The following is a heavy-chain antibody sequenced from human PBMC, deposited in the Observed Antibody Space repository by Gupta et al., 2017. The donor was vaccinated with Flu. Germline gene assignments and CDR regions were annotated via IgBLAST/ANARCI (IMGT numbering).Heavy chain of an antibody. CDR2: ISWNGGNT. CDR3: ATDKRECPRGRCRSLWDGTDI. V-gene: IGHV3-9*01. D-gene: IGHD2-15*01. J-gene: IGHJ6*02. Sequence: EVQLVESGGGFLQPGTSLRLSCAVSGFPFDDYAMHWVRQAPGKGLEWVSGISWNGGNTGYADSVKGRFTISRDNGKNLLYLEMNSLRVEDTALYYCATDKRECPRGRCRSLWDGTDIWGQGTTVTVSS. CDR1: GFPFDDYA.